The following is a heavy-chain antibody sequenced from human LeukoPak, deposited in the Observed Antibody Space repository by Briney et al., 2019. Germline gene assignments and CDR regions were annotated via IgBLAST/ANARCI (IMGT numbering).Heavy chain of an antibody. CDR1: GGSISSGDYY. V-gene: IGHV4-30-4*08. Sequence: TLSLTCTVSGGSISSGDYYWSWIRQPPGKGLEWIGYIYYSGSTYYNPSLKSRVTISVDTSKNQSSLKLSSVTAADTAVYYCARVGSPTNYYDSSGYYQYFDYWGQGTLVTVSS. CDR3: ARVGSPTNYYDSSGYYQYFDY. J-gene: IGHJ4*02. CDR2: IYYSGST. D-gene: IGHD3-22*01.